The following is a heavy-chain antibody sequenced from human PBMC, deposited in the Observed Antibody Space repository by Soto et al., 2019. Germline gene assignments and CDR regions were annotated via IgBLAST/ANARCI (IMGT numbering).Heavy chain of an antibody. D-gene: IGHD3-22*01. Sequence: PGGSLRLSCAASGFTFSSYAMHWVRQAPGKGLEWVAVISYDGSNKYYADSVKGRFTISRDNSKNTLYLQMNSLRAEDTAVYYCARETYYDDSSGPFDYWGQG. V-gene: IGHV3-30-3*01. CDR1: GFTFSSYA. CDR2: ISYDGSNK. CDR3: ARETYYDDSSGPFDY. J-gene: IGHJ4*02.